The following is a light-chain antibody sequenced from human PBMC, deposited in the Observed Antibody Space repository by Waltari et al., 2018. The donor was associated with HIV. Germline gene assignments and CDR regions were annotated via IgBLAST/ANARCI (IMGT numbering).Light chain of an antibody. CDR2: GVT. J-gene: IGLJ2*01. Sequence: QSALTQPVSVSGSPGQSITISCTGTSSDVGGYNYVSWYQQHPGKAPKLMICGVTTRPSGVSNRFSGSTSGTTASLTRSGLQAEDEADYYCSSYTSSSTLVFGGGTKLTVL. CDR1: SSDVGGYNY. CDR3: SSYTSSSTLV. V-gene: IGLV2-14*01.